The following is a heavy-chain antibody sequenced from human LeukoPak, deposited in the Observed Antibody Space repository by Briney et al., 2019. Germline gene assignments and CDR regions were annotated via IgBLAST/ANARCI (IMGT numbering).Heavy chain of an antibody. J-gene: IGHJ4*02. D-gene: IGHD6-19*01. CDR3: ARARGRRLAEEFDY. CDR2: IYYGGNT. CDR1: GASISSNS. V-gene: IGHV4-59*01. Sequence: SETLSLTCTVSGASISSNSWSWIRQPPGKGLEWIGYIYYGGNTNYNPSLQSRVTISVDTSKNQFSLKLSSVTAADTAVYYCARARGRRLAEEFDYWGQGTLVTVSS.